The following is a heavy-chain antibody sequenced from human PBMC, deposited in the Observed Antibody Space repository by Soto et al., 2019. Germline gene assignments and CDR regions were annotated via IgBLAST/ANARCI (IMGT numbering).Heavy chain of an antibody. CDR1: GFTFSSYS. D-gene: IGHD3-16*01. J-gene: IGHJ6*04. CDR3: ARDGDMRDYPYYYYYYGTDL. CDR2: ISSISSYI. Sequence: EVQLVESGGGLVQPGGSLRLSCAASGFTFSSYSMNWVRQAPAKRLELVSSISSISSYICDADSVKGRFTISRDNDKTSLDREMYRLRAEDTAVYYCARDGDMRDYPYYYYYYGTDLWGEGTTGAVSS. V-gene: IGHV3-21*01.